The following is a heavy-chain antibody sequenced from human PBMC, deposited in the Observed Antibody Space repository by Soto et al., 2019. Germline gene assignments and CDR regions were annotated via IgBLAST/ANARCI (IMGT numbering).Heavy chain of an antibody. CDR3: ARRYGYAFDI. J-gene: IGHJ3*02. D-gene: IGHD4-17*01. Sequence: SDTLSPTWSVSGDSISSGYRTWIRQPPGRGLEWIGYIYYSGSTNYNPSLKSRVTISVDMSKNQFSLKLSSVTAADTAAYYCARRYGYAFDIWGQGTMVTVSS. V-gene: IGHV4-59*01. CDR2: IYYSGST. CDR1: GDSISSGY.